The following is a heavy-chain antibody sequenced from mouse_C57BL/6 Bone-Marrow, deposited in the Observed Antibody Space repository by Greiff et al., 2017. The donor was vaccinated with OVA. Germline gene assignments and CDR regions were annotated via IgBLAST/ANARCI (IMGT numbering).Heavy chain of an antibody. D-gene: IGHD1-1*01. CDR2: IDPANGNT. J-gene: IGHJ3*01. CDR1: GFNIKNTY. V-gene: IGHV14-3*01. CDR3: ASHYYGSGAWFAY. Sequence: VQLKQSVAELVRPGASVKLSCTASGFNIKNTYMHWVKQRPEQGLEWIGRIDPANGNTKYAPKFQGKATITADTSSNTAYLQLSSLTSEDTAIYYCASHYYGSGAWFAYWGQGTLVTVSA.